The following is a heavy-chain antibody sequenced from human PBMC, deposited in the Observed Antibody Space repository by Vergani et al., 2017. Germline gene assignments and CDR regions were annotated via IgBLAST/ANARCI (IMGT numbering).Heavy chain of an antibody. CDR2: INHSGST. CDR1: GGSFSGYY. D-gene: IGHD3-22*01. CDR3: ARGLMKTDIVYDSSGYFWFDP. J-gene: IGHJ5*02. Sequence: QVQLQQWGAGLLKPSETLSLTCAVYGGSFSGYYWSWIRQPPGKGLEWIGEINHSGSTNYNPSLKSRVTISLDTSKNQFSLKLSSVTAADTAVYYCARGLMKTDIVYDSSGYFWFDPWGQGTLVTVSS. V-gene: IGHV4-34*01.